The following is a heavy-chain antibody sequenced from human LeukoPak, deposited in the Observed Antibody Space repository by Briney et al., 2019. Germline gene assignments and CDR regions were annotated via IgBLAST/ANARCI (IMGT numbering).Heavy chain of an antibody. V-gene: IGHV4-34*01. D-gene: IGHD3-22*01. CDR1: GGSFSGYY. CDR3: ARAGSYYYDSSGYYCNRKYYFDY. J-gene: IGHJ4*02. Sequence: SETLSLTCAVYGGSFSGYYWSWIRQPPGKGLEWIGEINHSGSTNYNPSLKSRVTISVDTSKNQFSLKLSSVTAADTAVYYCARAGSYYYDSSGYYCNRKYYFDYWGQGTLVTVSS. CDR2: INHSGST.